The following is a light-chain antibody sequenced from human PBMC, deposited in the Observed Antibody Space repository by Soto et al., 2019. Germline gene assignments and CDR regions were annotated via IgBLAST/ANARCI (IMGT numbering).Light chain of an antibody. CDR1: SSDVGGYNY. CDR3: SSYAGSSNV. CDR2: EVN. V-gene: IGLV2-8*01. J-gene: IGLJ1*01. Sequence: QSVLTQPPSASVSPGQSVAISCTGTSSDVGGYNYVSWYQQHPSKAPKLMIYEVNKRPSGVPDRFSGSKSGNTASLTVSGLQAEDEADYYCSSYAGSSNVFGTGTKVTVL.